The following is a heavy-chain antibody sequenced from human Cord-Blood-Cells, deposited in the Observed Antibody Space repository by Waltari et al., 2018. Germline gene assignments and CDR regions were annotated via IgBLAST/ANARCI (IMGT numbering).Heavy chain of an antibody. J-gene: IGHJ4*02. CDR2: ISSSGSTI. CDR1: VLNFSASY. CDR3: AGSSVVATISY. V-gene: IGHV3-11*01. Sequence: QVQLVESGGGFVQPGGSLRLTCAASVLNFSASYISWIRQAPGKGLEWVSYISSSGSTIYYADSVKGRFTISRDNAKNSLYLQMNSLRAEDTAVYYCAGSSVVATISYWGQGTLVTVSS. D-gene: IGHD5-12*01.